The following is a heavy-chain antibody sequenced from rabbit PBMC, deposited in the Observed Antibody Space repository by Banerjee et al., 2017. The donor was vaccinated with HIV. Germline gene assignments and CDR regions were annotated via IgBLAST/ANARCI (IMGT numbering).Heavy chain of an antibody. J-gene: IGHJ3*01. Sequence: ASWVNGRFTISRSTSLSTVDLKMTSLTGADTATYFCARESDNSAYGWTDLNLWGQGTLVTVS. CDR3: ARESDNSAYGWTDLNL. D-gene: IGHD6-1*01. V-gene: IGHV1S43*01.